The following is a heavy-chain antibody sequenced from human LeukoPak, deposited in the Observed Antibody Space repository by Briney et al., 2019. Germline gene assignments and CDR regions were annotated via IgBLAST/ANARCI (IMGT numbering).Heavy chain of an antibody. Sequence: GGSLRLSCAASGFTFSTYTMSWLRHRPGKGLEWVSTISPSGDITQYADSVKGHFTISRDNSESTLFLQMTSLRAEDTAVYYCARKSSGHYPFDCWGQGTLVTVSS. D-gene: IGHD3-22*01. J-gene: IGHJ4*02. CDR2: ISPSGDIT. CDR1: GFTFSTYT. V-gene: IGHV3-23*01. CDR3: ARKSSGHYPFDC.